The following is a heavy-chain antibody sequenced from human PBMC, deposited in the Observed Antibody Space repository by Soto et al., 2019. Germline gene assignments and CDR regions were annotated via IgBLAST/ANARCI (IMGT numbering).Heavy chain of an antibody. CDR1: GFTFSTYW. J-gene: IGHJ4*01. CDR3: DSAMTSVGATTKGDY. Sequence: EVQLVESGGGLVQPGGSLRLSCAASGFTFSTYWMHWVRQAPGKGPVWVSRINTDGSVTDYAGSVKGRFTISRDNAKNTLYLQMNSLRAEDTAVYYGDSAMTSVGATTKGDYWGHGTLVTVSS. D-gene: IGHD1-26*01. CDR2: INTDGSVT. V-gene: IGHV3-74*01.